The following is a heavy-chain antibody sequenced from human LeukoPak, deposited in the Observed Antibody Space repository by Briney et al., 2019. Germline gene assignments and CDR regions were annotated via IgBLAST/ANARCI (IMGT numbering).Heavy chain of an antibody. D-gene: IGHD4-17*01. CDR2: IYYSGST. J-gene: IGHJ4*03. CDR3: ARTGTYGDYAEY. CDR1: GGSISSSY. Sequence: SETPSSARTVSGGSISSSYPSWIRQPPGKGLEWIGYIYYSGSTNYNPSLKSRVTISVDTSKNQFSLKLSSVTAADTAVYYCARTGTYGDYAEYWGQGTLVTVSS. V-gene: IGHV4-59*01.